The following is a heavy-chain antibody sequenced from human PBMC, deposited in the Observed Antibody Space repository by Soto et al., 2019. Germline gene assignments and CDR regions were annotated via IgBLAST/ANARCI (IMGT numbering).Heavy chain of an antibody. CDR3: ARVSMVRGVMITDWYFDL. D-gene: IGHD3-10*01. J-gene: IGHJ2*01. Sequence: EVQLVESGGGLVQPGGSLRLSCATSGFTVSSNYISWVRQAPGKGLEWVSVIYSGGSIYYADSVKGRFIISRDNSKNTVYLQMNSLRAEDTAVYYCARVSMVRGVMITDWYFDLWGRGSLVTVSS. V-gene: IGHV3-66*01. CDR1: GFTVSSNY. CDR2: IYSGGSI.